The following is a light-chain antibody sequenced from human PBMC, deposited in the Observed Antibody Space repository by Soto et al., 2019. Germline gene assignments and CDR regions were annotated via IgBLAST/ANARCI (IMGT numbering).Light chain of an antibody. CDR3: SSYASSSFGV. Sequence: QSALTQPASVSGSPGQSITISCTGTSSDVGGYNYVSWYQQHPGKAPKLMIYDVSNRPSGVSNRFSGSKSGNTASLTLSGLQAEDEADYSCSSYASSSFGVFGGGTQLTVL. V-gene: IGLV2-14*01. CDR2: DVS. J-gene: IGLJ7*01. CDR1: SSDVGGYNY.